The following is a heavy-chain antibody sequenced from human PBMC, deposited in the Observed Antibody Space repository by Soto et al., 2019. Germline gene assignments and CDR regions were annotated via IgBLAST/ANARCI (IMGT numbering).Heavy chain of an antibody. CDR1: GGSISSNNW. D-gene: IGHD1-1*01. Sequence: QVQLQESGPGLVKPSGTLSLTCAVSGGSISSNNWWSWVRQPPGKGLEWIGEIYHSGSTNYNPSFKCRGAMSVDKSKHQFSLRLNSVTAADTALYYCARTSTSGTRFDYWGQGTLVTVSS. CDR2: IYHSGST. V-gene: IGHV4-4*02. J-gene: IGHJ4*02. CDR3: ARTSTSGTRFDY.